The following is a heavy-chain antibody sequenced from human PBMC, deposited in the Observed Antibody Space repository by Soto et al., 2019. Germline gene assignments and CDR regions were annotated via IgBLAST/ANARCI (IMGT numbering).Heavy chain of an antibody. CDR3: ARWWSGSRQGFDP. CDR1: GGSISSGDYY. Sequence: QVQLQESGPGLVKPSQTLSLTCTVSGGSISSGDYYWSWIRQHPGKGLEWIGYIYYSGSTYYNPSRKSRVTISVDTSKNQFSLKLSSVTAADTAVYYCARWWSGSRQGFDPWGKGTLVTVSS. D-gene: IGHD3-3*01. J-gene: IGHJ5*02. V-gene: IGHV4-31*03. CDR2: IYYSGST.